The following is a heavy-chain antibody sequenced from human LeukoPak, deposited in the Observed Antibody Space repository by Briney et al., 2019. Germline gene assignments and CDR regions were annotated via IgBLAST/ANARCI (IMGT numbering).Heavy chain of an antibody. J-gene: IGHJ4*02. D-gene: IGHD3-16*02. CDR3: ARGSKMVTFGGVIANLDY. V-gene: IGHV4-59*01. Sequence: SETLSLTCTVSGGSISSYYWSWIRQPPGKGLEWIGYIYYSGITNYNPSLKSRGTISVDKYKNKFSLKLRSVTAADTAVYYCARGSKMVTFGGVIANLDYWGQGTLVTVSS. CDR1: GGSISSYY. CDR2: IYYSGIT.